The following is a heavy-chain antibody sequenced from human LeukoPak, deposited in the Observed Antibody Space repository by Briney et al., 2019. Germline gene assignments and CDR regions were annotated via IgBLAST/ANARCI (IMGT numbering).Heavy chain of an antibody. J-gene: IGHJ4*02. V-gene: IGHV1-58*01. CDR1: GFTFTSSA. CDR3: AASFSGSYFTDY. CDR2: IVVGSGNT. Sequence: SVKVSCKASGFTFTSSAVQWVRQARGQRLEWIGWIVVGSGNTNYAQKFQERVTITRDMSTSTAYMELSSLRSEDTAVYYCAASFSGSYFTDYWGQGTLVTVS. D-gene: IGHD1-26*01.